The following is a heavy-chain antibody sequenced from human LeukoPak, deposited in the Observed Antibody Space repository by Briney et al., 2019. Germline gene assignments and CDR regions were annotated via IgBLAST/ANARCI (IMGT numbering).Heavy chain of an antibody. V-gene: IGHV3-48*03. CDR1: GFTFSSYE. D-gene: IGHD3-10*01. Sequence: GRSLRLSCAASGFTFSSYEMNWVRQAPGKGLEWVSYISSSGSTIYYADSVKGRFTISRDNAKNSLYLQMNSLRAEDTAVYYCARDWKVRGVIIPFDYWGQGTLVTVSS. J-gene: IGHJ4*02. CDR3: ARDWKVRGVIIPFDY. CDR2: ISSSGSTI.